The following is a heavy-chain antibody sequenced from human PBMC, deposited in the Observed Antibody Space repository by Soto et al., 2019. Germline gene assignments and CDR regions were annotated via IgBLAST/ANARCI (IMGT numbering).Heavy chain of an antibody. CDR2: ILPMFGTV. V-gene: IGHV1-69*08. CDR1: GGTFSSYT. D-gene: IGHD3-10*01. J-gene: IGHJ6*02. Sequence: QVQLVQSGAEIKKPGSSVKVSCKASGGTFSSYTFDWVRQAPGQGLEWMGRILPMFGTVNYAQKFQGRVTITAAKSTSTAYMGLSSLRSEATAVYYCARAVARFAELDYYSGMDLWGQGTTVTVSS. CDR3: ARAVARFAELDYYSGMDL.